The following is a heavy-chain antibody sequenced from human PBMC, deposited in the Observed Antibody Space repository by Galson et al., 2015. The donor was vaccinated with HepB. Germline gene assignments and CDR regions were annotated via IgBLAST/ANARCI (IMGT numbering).Heavy chain of an antibody. J-gene: IGHJ6*02. Sequence: SLRLSCAASGFTFSSYGMHWVRQAPGKGLEWVAFIWYDGGNIVYADSVKGQLTISRDNSKNTLYLQMNSLRAEDTAVYYCARDIWSAIFGVVISSYGMDVWGQGTTVTVSS. CDR2: IWYDGGNI. CDR1: GFTFSSYG. D-gene: IGHD3-3*01. CDR3: ARDIWSAIFGVVISSYGMDV. V-gene: IGHV3-33*01.